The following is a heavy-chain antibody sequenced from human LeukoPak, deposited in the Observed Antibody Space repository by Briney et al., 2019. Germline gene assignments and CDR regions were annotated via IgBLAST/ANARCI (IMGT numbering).Heavy chain of an antibody. Sequence: GGSLRLSCAASGFTFSIYSMNWVRQARGKGREWVSFISSSSSTIYYADSVKGRFTISRDNAKNSLYLQMNSLRAEDTAVYYCARDLPVDYWGQGTLVTVSS. J-gene: IGHJ4*02. CDR1: GFTFSIYS. V-gene: IGHV3-48*01. CDR3: ARDLPVDY. D-gene: IGHD4-17*01. CDR2: ISSSSSTI.